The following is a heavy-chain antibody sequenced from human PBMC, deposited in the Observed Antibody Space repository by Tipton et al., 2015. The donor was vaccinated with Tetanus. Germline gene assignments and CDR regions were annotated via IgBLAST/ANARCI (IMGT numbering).Heavy chain of an antibody. CDR3: ARAREILTGNYVGNGAHSNYYGRDV. V-gene: IGHV4-31*02. CDR1: GGSISSGGYY. Sequence: LRLSCTVSGGSISSGGYYWSWIRQHPGKGLEWIGYIYYSGSTYYNPSLKSRVTISVDTSKNQFSLKRSSVTAADTAGYYCARAREILTGNYVGNGAHSNYYGRDVWGQGTTVTVSS. D-gene: IGHD3-9*01. J-gene: IGHJ6*02. CDR2: IYYSGST.